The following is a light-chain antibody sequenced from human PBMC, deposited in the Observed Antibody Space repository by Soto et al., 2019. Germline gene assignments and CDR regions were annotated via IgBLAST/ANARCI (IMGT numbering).Light chain of an antibody. V-gene: IGKV3-15*01. CDR1: QSVSSN. CDR3: QQYIIWPRT. Sequence: EIVMTQSPATLSVSPGETATLSCRASQSVSSNLAWYQQKPGQTPRLLIYVASTTATGIPASFTGSGSGTEFTLSNSGLQSEDFAGYYCQQYIIWPRTFGQGTKLEI. J-gene: IGKJ2*01. CDR2: VAS.